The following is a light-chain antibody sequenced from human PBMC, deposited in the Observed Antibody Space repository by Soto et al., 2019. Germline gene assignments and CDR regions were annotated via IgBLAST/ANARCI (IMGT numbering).Light chain of an antibody. J-gene: IGKJ1*01. Sequence: EIVMTQSPATLSVSPGERATLSCRASQSVSSNLAWYQQKPGQAPRLLIYGASTRATGIPARFSGSGSGTEFTLTISSLQSDDFATYYCQQSYSTRWTFGQGTKVDI. CDR3: QQSYSTRWT. V-gene: IGKV3-15*01. CDR1: QSVSSN. CDR2: GAS.